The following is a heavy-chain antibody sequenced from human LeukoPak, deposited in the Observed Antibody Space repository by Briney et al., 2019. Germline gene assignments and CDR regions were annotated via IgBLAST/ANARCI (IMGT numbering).Heavy chain of an antibody. CDR1: GASISSGSSY. D-gene: IGHD3-22*01. CDR2: GSYSGST. V-gene: IGHV4-39*07. CDR3: ARVSGTYYYDSSGYYYGGNSPWDAFDI. J-gene: IGHJ3*02. Sequence: SETLSLTCTVSGASISSGSSYWGWIRQPPGKGLEWIGSGSYSGSTFYNPSLKSRVTISVDTSKNQFSLKLSSVTAADTAVYYCARVSGTYYYDSSGYYYGGNSPWDAFDIWGQGTMVTVSS.